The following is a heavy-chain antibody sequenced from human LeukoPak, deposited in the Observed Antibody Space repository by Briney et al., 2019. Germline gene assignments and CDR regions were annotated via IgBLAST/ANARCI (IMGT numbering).Heavy chain of an antibody. D-gene: IGHD6-13*01. V-gene: IGHV1-69*04. CDR3: ARDKGSTWYDGGHAFEI. CDR1: GGTFSSYA. CDR2: IIPILDLA. Sequence: SVKVSCKASGGTFSSYAISWVRQAPGQGLEWMGRIIPILDLANYAQKFQGRVTITADKSTTTAYMELSRLRSEDTAVYYCARDKGSTWYDGGHAFEIWGQGTMVTVSS. J-gene: IGHJ3*02.